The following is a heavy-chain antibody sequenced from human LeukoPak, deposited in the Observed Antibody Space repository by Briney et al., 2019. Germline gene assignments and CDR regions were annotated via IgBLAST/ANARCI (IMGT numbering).Heavy chain of an antibody. J-gene: IGHJ6*03. CDR3: ARVKQQLYYYYYMDV. D-gene: IGHD6-13*01. Sequence: SETLSLTCTVSGVSISSYYWSWIRPPPGKGLEWIGYIYYSGSTNYNPSLKSRVTISVDTSKNQFSLKLSSVTAADTAVYYCARVKQQLYYYYYMDVWGKGTTVTVSS. CDR2: IYYSGST. CDR1: GVSISSYY. V-gene: IGHV4-59*01.